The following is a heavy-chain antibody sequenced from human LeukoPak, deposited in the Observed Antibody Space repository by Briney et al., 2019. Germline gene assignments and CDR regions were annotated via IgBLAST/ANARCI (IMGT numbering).Heavy chain of an antibody. D-gene: IGHD1-14*01. Sequence: GGSLRLSCAASGFTFSDYYMGWIRQAPGKGLEWISYISSGGAMYYADSVKGRFTISRDNAKKSLYLQINDLRDEDTAVYYCVRDRTEALPAPFDHWGRGTLVTVSS. J-gene: IGHJ4*02. CDR3: VRDRTEALPAPFDH. V-gene: IGHV3-11*01. CDR2: ISSGGAM. CDR1: GFTFSDYY.